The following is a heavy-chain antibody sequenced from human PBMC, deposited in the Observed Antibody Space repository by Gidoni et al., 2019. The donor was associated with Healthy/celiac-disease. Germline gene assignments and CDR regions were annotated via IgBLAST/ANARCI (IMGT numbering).Heavy chain of an antibody. CDR1: GFTFSSYS. CDR2: ISSSSSTI. CDR3: ASIHDYSNYNAFDY. D-gene: IGHD4-4*01. V-gene: IGHV3-48*02. Sequence: EVQLVESGGGLVQPGGSLRLSCAASGFTFSSYSMNWVRQAPGKGLEWVSYISSSSSTIYYADSVKGRFTISRDNAKNSLYLQMNSLRDEDTAVYYCASIHDYSNYNAFDYWGQGTLVTVSS. J-gene: IGHJ4*02.